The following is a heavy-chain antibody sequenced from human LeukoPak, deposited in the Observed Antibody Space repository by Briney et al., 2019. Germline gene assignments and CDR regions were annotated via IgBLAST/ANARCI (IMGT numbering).Heavy chain of an antibody. CDR1: GYTFTGYY. J-gene: IGHJ4*02. CDR3: ATSSGWKSNIDY. D-gene: IGHD6-19*01. V-gene: IGHV1-2*02. CDR2: INPNSGGT. Sequence: ASVKVSCKASGYTFTGYYMHWVRQAPGQGLEWLGWINPNSGGTNYAQKFQGRVTMTRDTSISTAYMELSRLRSDDTAVFYCATSSGWKSNIDYWGQGTLVTVSS.